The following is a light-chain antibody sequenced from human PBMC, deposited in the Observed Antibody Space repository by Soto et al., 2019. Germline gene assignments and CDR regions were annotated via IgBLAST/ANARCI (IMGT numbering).Light chain of an antibody. J-gene: IGKJ1*01. CDR1: ESIRTW. CDR3: QQYNNYPRT. Sequence: DIQMTQSTTTLSASIGDRVTITCRASESIRTWLAWYQHKPGKAPKFLIYDASTLESGVPSRFSGSGSGTEFPLTISSLQPDDFATYYCQQYNNYPRTFGQGTKVDI. CDR2: DAS. V-gene: IGKV1-5*01.